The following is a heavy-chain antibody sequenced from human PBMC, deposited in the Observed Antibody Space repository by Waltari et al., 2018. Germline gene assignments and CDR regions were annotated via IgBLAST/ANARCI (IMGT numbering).Heavy chain of an antibody. CDR1: GFSFSTDW. CDR3: ARRDGDLFDY. V-gene: IGHV5-51*01. CDR2: IYPGDSYS. D-gene: IGHD4-17*01. J-gene: IGHJ4*02. Sequence: EVQLVQSGVELKKPGDTLQLSCKGTGFSFSTDWIGGVRQMTWKGLVWIGIIYPGDSYSRYCPSFQGQVTISADKSISTAYLQWSSLKASDTAMYYCARRDGDLFDYWGQGTLVTVSS.